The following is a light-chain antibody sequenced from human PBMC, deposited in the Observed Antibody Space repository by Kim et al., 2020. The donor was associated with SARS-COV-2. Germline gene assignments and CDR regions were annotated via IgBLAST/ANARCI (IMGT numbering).Light chain of an antibody. CDR3: SSYTSSSTLVV. CDR1: SHEVGGYNY. V-gene: IGLV2-14*03. J-gene: IGLJ2*01. CDR2: DGS. Sequence: SITMSCTGTSHEVGGYNYITWYEKHPGKAPKLRIYDGSNRPSEVSNRFSGSKSDNTATLTISGLQAEDEADYYCSSYTSSSTLVVFGGGTQLTVL.